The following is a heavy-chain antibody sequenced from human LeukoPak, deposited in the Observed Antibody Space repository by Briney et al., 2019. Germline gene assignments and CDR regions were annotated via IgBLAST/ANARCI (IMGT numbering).Heavy chain of an antibody. V-gene: IGHV1-69*13. CDR1: GGTFSSYA. CDR2: IIPIFGTA. CDR3: ARGPNTYYDFWSGYYPDFDY. J-gene: IGHJ4*02. Sequence: GASVKVSCKASGGTFSSYAISWVRQAPGQGLEWMGGIIPIFGTANYAQKFQGRVTITADESTSTAYMELSSLRSEDTAVYYCARGPNTYYDFWSGYYPDFDYWGQGTLVTVS. D-gene: IGHD3-3*01.